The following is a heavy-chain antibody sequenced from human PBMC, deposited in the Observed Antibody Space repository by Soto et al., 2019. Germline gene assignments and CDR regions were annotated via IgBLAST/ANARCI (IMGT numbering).Heavy chain of an antibody. J-gene: IGHJ4*02. V-gene: IGHV3-53*01. Sequence: EVQLVESGGGLIQPGGSLRLSCAASGFTVSSNYMSWVRQAPGKGLEWVSVIYSGGSTYYADSVKGRFTISRDNSKNTLYLQMNSLRAEDTAVYYCARGGITMVRGVITHWGQGTLVTVSS. D-gene: IGHD3-10*01. CDR1: GFTVSSNY. CDR2: IYSGGST. CDR3: ARGGITMVRGVITH.